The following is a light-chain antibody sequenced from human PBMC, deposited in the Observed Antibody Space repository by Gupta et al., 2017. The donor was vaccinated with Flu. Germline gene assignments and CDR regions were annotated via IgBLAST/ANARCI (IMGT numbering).Light chain of an antibody. CDR3: SSYTSSSTPYV. Sequence: MIYEVTNRPSGVSTRFSGSKSGNTASLTISGLQAEDEADYYCSSYTSSSTPYVFGTGTKVTVL. CDR2: EVT. V-gene: IGLV2-14*01. J-gene: IGLJ1*01.